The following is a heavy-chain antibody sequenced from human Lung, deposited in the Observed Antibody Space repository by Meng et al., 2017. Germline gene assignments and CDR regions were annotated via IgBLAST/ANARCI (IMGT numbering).Heavy chain of an antibody. Sequence: QLPLQHGGAGLLKPSETLSLLCVVSGGSFSDYYWSWIRQPPGKGLEWIGEINHSGSTNYNPSLESRATISVDTSQNNLSLKLSSVTAADSAVYYCARGPTTMAHDFDYWGQGTLVTVSS. J-gene: IGHJ4*02. CDR2: INHSGST. D-gene: IGHD4-11*01. CDR3: ARGPTTMAHDFDY. CDR1: GGSFSDYY. V-gene: IGHV4-34*01.